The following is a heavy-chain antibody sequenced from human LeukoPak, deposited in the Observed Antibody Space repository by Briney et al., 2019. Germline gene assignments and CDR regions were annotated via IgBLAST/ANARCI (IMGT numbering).Heavy chain of an antibody. CDR1: GFPFSSYS. J-gene: IGHJ5*02. CDR2: INNSSSYI. V-gene: IGHV3-21*01. CDR3: ARGYSSSWYVPPGWFDP. Sequence: GGSLTLSCAASGFPFSSYSMNWVRQPPGKGLEWISSINNSSSYIYYAASVKGRFTISRDNAKNSRYLQMNSLRAEDTAVYYCARGYSSSWYVPPGWFDPWGQGTLVTVS. D-gene: IGHD6-13*01.